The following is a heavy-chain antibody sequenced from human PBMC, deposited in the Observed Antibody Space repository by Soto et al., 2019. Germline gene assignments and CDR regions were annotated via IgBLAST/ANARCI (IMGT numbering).Heavy chain of an antibody. CDR2: IHSGGNT. J-gene: IGHJ4*02. V-gene: IGHV3-53*02. CDR1: GFTVISNY. D-gene: IGHD3-3*01. CDR3: ARDSRGGASLH. Sequence: EVQLVETGGDLIQPGGSLRLSCAASGFTVISNYMSWVRQAPGKGLEWVAVIHSGGNTYYADSVMGRFTISRDNSKNTLYLQMNSLRAEDTAVDYCARDSRGGASLHWGQGTLVTVSS.